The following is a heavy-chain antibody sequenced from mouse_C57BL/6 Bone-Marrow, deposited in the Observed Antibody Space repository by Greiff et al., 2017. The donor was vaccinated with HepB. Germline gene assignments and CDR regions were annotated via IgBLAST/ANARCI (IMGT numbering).Heavy chain of an antibody. J-gene: IGHJ1*03. Sequence: VKLQESGAELVKPGASVKMSCKASGYTFTTYPIEWMKQNHGKSLEWIGNFHPYNDDTKYNEKFKGKATLTVEKSSSTVYLELSRLTSDDSAVYYCARGRDWDNWYFDVWGTGTTVTVSS. CDR3: ARGRDWDNWYFDV. CDR1: GYTFTTYP. D-gene: IGHD4-1*01. V-gene: IGHV1-47*01. CDR2: FHPYNDDT.